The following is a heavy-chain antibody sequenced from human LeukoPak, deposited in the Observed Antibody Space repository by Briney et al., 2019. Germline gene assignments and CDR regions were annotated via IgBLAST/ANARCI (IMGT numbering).Heavy chain of an antibody. D-gene: IGHD3-16*02. CDR2: INHSGST. CDR3: ARAYDYVWGSYRYKPYFDY. V-gene: IGHV4-34*01. CDR1: GVSFSGYY. Sequence: PSETPSLTCAVYGVSFSGYYWSWIRQPPGKGLEWIGEINHSGSTNYNPSLKSRVTISVDTSKNQFSLKLSSVTAADTAVYYCARAYDYVWGSYRYKPYFDYWGQGTLVAVSS. J-gene: IGHJ4*02.